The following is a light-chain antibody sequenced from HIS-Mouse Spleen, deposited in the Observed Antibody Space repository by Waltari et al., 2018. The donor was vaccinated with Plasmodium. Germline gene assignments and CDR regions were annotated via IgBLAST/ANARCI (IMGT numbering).Light chain of an antibody. Sequence: SYELTQPPSVSVSPGQTASITCSGDKLGDKYACWYQQKPGQSPVLVIYQDSKRPSGIPERFSGSNSGNTANLTISGTQAMDEADYYCQAWDSSFVVFGGWTKLTVL. CDR2: QDS. J-gene: IGLJ2*01. CDR3: QAWDSSFVV. CDR1: KLGDKY. V-gene: IGLV3-1*01.